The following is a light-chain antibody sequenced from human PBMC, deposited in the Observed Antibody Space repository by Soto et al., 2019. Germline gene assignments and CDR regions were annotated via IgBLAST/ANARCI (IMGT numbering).Light chain of an antibody. Sequence: EIVLTQSPGTLSLSPGERATLSCRASQSVNSNHLAWYQQRPGQAPRLPIYGASIRATGIPDRFSGSGFGTDFTLTISRLEPEDFAVFYCQQYGSSLVTFGQGTRLEIK. CDR2: GAS. CDR3: QQYGSSLVT. CDR1: QSVNSNH. V-gene: IGKV3-20*01. J-gene: IGKJ5*01.